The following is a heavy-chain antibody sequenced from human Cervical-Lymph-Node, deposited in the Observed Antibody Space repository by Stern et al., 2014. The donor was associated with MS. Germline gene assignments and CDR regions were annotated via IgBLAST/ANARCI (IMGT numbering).Heavy chain of an antibody. J-gene: IGHJ4*02. CDR3: ARHVQGFDY. Sequence: VQLVKSSAEVKKPGESLKVSWRLSGYRSTIYYIAWVRQMSWKGLEWMGVILPYDSDTIYSPSYQGQVTISADKSITTAYLQWSSLRASDTAMYYCARHVQGFDYWGQGTLVTVSP. CDR1: GYRSTIYY. V-gene: IGHV5-51*01. CDR2: ILPYDSDT.